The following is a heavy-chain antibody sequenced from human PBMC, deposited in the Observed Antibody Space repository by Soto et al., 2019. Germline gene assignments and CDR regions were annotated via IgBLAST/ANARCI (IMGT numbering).Heavy chain of an antibody. V-gene: IGHV2-5*02. D-gene: IGHD3-10*01. CDR2: TYWDDDK. Sequence: QITLKESGPTLVKPTQTLTLTCTFSGFSLSTSPVGVGCIRQPPGKALEWLALTYWDDDKRYSPSLKSRLTITEDTSKSQVVRTMANMTLVDTATYYCVHSSYYGYYYDYWCQGILVNVSS. J-gene: IGHJ4*02. CDR1: GFSLSTSPVG. CDR3: VHSSYYGYYYDY.